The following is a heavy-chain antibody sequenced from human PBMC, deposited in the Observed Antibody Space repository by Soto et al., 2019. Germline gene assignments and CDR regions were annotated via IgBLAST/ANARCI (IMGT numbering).Heavy chain of an antibody. Sequence: GASVKVSCKASGYTFTGYYMHWVRQAPGQGLEWMGWINPNSGGTNYAQKFQGWVTMTRDTSISTAYMELSRLRSDDTAVYYCASSTLYDFWSGLGFDYWGQGTLVTVSS. J-gene: IGHJ4*02. CDR3: ASSTLYDFWSGLGFDY. D-gene: IGHD3-3*01. CDR1: GYTFTGYY. CDR2: INPNSGGT. V-gene: IGHV1-2*04.